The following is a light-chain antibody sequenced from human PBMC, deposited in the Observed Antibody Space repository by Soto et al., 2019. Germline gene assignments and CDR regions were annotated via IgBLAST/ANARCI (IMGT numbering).Light chain of an antibody. CDR3: QQVHSFPLT. V-gene: IGKV1-9*01. J-gene: IGKJ3*01. Sequence: DIQLTQSPSFLSASVGDRVTITCRASQGISSYLAWYQQKPGKAPKLLIFATSRLQTGVPSRFSGSGSGTEFTLTISSLQPEDFATYYCQQVHSFPLTFGPGTKVDIK. CDR1: QGISSY. CDR2: ATS.